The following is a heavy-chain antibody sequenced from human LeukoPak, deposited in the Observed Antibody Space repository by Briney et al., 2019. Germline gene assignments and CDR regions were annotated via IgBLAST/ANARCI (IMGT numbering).Heavy chain of an antibody. D-gene: IGHD5-18*01. CDR3: ARASGYSYGLDS. V-gene: IGHV3-33*01. Sequence: PGRSLRLSCAASGFTFSSYGMHWVRQAPGKGLEWVAVIWYDGSNKYYADSVKGRFTISRDNSKNTLYLQMNSLRAEDTAVYYCARASGYSYGLDSWGQGTLVTVSS. CDR1: GFTFSSYG. CDR2: IWYDGSNK. J-gene: IGHJ4*02.